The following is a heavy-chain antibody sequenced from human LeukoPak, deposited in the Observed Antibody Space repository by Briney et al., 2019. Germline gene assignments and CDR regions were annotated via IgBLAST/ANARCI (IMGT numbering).Heavy chain of an antibody. CDR1: GYTLTELS. D-gene: IGHD3-22*01. J-gene: IGHJ3*02. Sequence: ASVKVSCKVSGYTLTELSMHWVRQAPGKGLEWMGAFDPEDGETIYAQKFQGRVTMTEDTSTDTAYMELSSLRSEDTAVYYCATGLLSFYDSSGYYWYAFDIWGQGTMVTVSS. CDR3: ATGLLSFYDSSGYYWYAFDI. V-gene: IGHV1-24*01. CDR2: FDPEDGET.